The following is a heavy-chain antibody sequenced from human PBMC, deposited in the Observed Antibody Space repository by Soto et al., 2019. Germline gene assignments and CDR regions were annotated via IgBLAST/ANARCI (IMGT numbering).Heavy chain of an antibody. V-gene: IGHV1-69*12. D-gene: IGHD4-17*01. CDR1: GGTFSNYA. CDR2: IILPFGTP. CDR3: ARGPDYEGYFDY. Sequence: QVRLVQSEAEVKKPGSSVKVSCKASGGTFSNYAISWVRQAPGQGLEWMGVIILPFGTPNYAQTFQGRVTITADESMTTAYMELSGLRSEDTAVYYCARGPDYEGYFDYWGRRTLVTVSS. J-gene: IGHJ4*02.